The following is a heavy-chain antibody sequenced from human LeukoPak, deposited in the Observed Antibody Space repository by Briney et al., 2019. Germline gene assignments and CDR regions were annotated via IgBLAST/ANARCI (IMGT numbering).Heavy chain of an antibody. Sequence: ASVKVSCKASGYTFTSYYMHRVRQAPGQGLEWMGIINPSGGSTSYAQKFQGRVTMTRDTSTSTVYMELSSLRSEDTAVYYCARDSRDGYNYHYYYGMDVWGQGTTVTVSS. CDR2: INPSGGST. J-gene: IGHJ6*02. V-gene: IGHV1-46*01. CDR1: GYTFTSYY. CDR3: ARDSRDGYNYHYYYGMDV. D-gene: IGHD5-24*01.